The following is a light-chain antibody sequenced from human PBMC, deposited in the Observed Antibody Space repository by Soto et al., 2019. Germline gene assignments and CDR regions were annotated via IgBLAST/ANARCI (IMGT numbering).Light chain of an antibody. J-gene: IGKJ5*01. Sequence: DIQLTQSPSSLSASVGERVTISCRASQGISTFLAWYQQKPGKAPKSLIKTASTLQSGVPSRFSGSGSDTDFILTISSLQPEDFATYYCQQYSSYPRTFGQGTRLDLK. V-gene: IGKV1D-16*01. CDR2: TAS. CDR1: QGISTF. CDR3: QQYSSYPRT.